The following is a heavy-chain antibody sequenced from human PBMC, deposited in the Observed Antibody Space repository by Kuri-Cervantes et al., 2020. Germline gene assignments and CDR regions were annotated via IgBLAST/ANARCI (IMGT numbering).Heavy chain of an antibody. CDR2: IKQDGSEK. CDR3: AREDYAGITIFGVVIHMDV. CDR1: GFTFSSYW. V-gene: IGHV3-7*01. J-gene: IGHJ6*03. Sequence: GGSLRLSCAASGFTFSSYWMSWVRQAPGRGLEWVANIKQDGSEKYYVDSVKGRFTISRDNAKNSLYLQMNSLRAEDTAVYYCAREDYAGITIFGVVIHMDVWGEGTTVTVSS. D-gene: IGHD3-3*01.